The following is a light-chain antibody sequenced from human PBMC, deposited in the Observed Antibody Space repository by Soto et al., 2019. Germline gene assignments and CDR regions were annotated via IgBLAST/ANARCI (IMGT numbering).Light chain of an antibody. CDR1: SSNIGNND. Sequence: QSMLTQPPSVSAAPGQKVTISCSGRSSNIGNNDVSWYQQFPRTAPKLLIYDNNKRPSGIPDRFSGSKSGTSATLGITGLQAGDEADYYCGTWDGSLSAGIFGGGTKLT. V-gene: IGLV1-51*01. J-gene: IGLJ2*01. CDR2: DNN. CDR3: GTWDGSLSAGI.